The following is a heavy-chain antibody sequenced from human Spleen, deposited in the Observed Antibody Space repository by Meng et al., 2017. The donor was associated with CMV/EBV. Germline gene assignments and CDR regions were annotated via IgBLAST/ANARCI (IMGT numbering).Heavy chain of an antibody. CDR3: ARGRSSSSGHWFDP. V-gene: IGHV4-39*07. D-gene: IGHD6-6*01. J-gene: IGHJ5*02. CDR1: GGSISSSSYY. Sequence: SGGSISSSSYYWGWIRQPPGKGLEWIGSIHYRGSTYYNPSLKSRVTISVDTSKNQFSLKLSSVTAADTAVYYCARGRSSSSGHWFDPWGQGTLVTVSS. CDR2: IHYRGST.